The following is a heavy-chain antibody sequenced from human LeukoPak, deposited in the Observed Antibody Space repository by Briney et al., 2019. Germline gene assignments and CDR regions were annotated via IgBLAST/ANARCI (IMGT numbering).Heavy chain of an antibody. Sequence: PSETLSLTCTVSGGSISSSSYYWGWIRQPPGKGLEWIGCIYYSGSTYYNPSLKSRVTISVDTSKNQFSLKLSSVTAADTAVYYCARGVGRDFWSGSMGFDYWGQGTLVTVSS. CDR2: IYYSGST. D-gene: IGHD3-3*01. CDR1: GGSISSSSYY. J-gene: IGHJ4*02. V-gene: IGHV4-39*01. CDR3: ARGVGRDFWSGSMGFDY.